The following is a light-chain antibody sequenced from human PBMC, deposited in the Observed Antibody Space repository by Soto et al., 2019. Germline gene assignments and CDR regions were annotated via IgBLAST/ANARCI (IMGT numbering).Light chain of an antibody. Sequence: TQSPGALSWSPGERGTLSYRASQSVSSSYLAWYQQKPGQAPRLLIYGASSRATGIPDRFSGSGSGTDLPLRLCSLEPEAFAMDFCQQYGSSPWTFGQGTKVDIK. CDR2: GAS. CDR3: QQYGSSPWT. CDR1: QSVSSSY. V-gene: IGKV3-20*01. J-gene: IGKJ1*01.